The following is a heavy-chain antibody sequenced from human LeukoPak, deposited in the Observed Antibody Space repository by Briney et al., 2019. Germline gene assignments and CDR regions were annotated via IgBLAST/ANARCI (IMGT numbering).Heavy chain of an antibody. CDR1: GYTFTSYD. CDR3: ARGPEETNGPYYYYMDV. CDR2: MNPNSGNT. V-gene: IGHV1-8*03. J-gene: IGHJ6*03. D-gene: IGHD2-8*01. Sequence: ASVKVSCKASGYTFTSYDINWVRQATGQGLEWMGWMNPNSGNTGYAQKFQGRVTITRNTSISTAYMELSSLRSEDTAVYYCARGPEETNGPYYYYMDVWGKGTTVTVSS.